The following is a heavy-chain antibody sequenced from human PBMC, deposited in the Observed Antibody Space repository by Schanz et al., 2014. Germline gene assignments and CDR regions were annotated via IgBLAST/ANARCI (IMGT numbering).Heavy chain of an antibody. CDR3: AREEGWGRAAAGPKHDYYGMDV. Sequence: EGQLAESGGGLVQPGGSLRLSCAVSGFTVSSNHMNWVRQAPGKGLEWVSSISSSGSYIHYADSVKGRFTISRDNAKNTLYRQVNSLRAEDTAVYYCAREEGWGRAAAGPKHDYYGMDVWGQGTTVTVSS. V-gene: IGHV3-21*01. D-gene: IGHD6-13*01. CDR1: GFTVSSNH. J-gene: IGHJ6*02. CDR2: ISSSGSYI.